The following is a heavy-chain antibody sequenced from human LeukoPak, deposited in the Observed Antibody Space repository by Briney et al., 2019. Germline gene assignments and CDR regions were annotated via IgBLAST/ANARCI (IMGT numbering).Heavy chain of an antibody. D-gene: IGHD3-10*01. J-gene: IGHJ4*02. CDR2: IYYTGKT. V-gene: IGHV4-61*03. CDR1: GDSVSNGNYY. CDR3: ARSQNYYGSGDY. Sequence: SETLSLTCTVSGDSVSNGNYYWSWLRQPPGKALEWIGYIYYTGKTYYNPSPEGRVTILVDTSRNHFSVKLSSVTAADTAVYYCARSQNYYGSGDYWSQGTLVTVSS.